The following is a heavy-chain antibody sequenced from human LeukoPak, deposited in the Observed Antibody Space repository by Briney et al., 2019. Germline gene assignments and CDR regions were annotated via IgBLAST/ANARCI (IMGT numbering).Heavy chain of an antibody. CDR2: INPSGGST. V-gene: IGHV1-46*01. Sequence: ASVKVSCKASGYTFTSYYMHWVRQAPGQGLEWMGIINPSGGSTSYAQKFQGRVTMTRDMSTSTVYMELSSLRSEDTAVYYCARTGCTNGVCHFFPHDYWGQGTLVTVSS. CDR3: ARTGCTNGVCHFFPHDY. D-gene: IGHD2-8*01. CDR1: GYTFTSYY. J-gene: IGHJ4*02.